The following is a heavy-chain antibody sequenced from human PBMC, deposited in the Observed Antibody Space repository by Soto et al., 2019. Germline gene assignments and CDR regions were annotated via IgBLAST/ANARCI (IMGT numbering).Heavy chain of an antibody. CDR1: GGTFSTFT. D-gene: IGHD6-13*01. CDR2: ILPVLGIT. Sequence: QVHLVQSGAEVKKPGSSVKVSCKASGGTFSTFTITWLRQAPGQGLEWMGRILPVLGITNYAKKFQGRGTITADTSTTTAYMELSSLRSEDTAVFYCAIPHHPTIAPGRDFFAYWGQGTLFSVS. V-gene: IGHV1-69*02. J-gene: IGHJ4*02. CDR3: AIPHHPTIAPGRDFFAY.